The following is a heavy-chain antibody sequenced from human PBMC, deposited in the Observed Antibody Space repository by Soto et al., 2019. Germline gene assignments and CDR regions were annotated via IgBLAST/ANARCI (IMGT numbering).Heavy chain of an antibody. J-gene: IGHJ6*02. CDR1: GFTFSDYY. V-gene: IGHV3-11*06. CDR3: ARKGYYYGSGSLYGMDV. Sequence: QVQLVESGGGLVKPGGSLRLSCAASGFTFSDYYMSWIRQAPGKGLEWVSYISSSSGYTNYADSVKGRFTISRDNAKNSLYLQMNSLRAEDTAVYYCARKGYYYGSGSLYGMDVWGQGTTVTVSS. CDR2: ISSSSGYT. D-gene: IGHD3-10*01.